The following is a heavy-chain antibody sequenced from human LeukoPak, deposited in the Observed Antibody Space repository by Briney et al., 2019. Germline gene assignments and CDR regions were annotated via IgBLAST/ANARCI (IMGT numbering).Heavy chain of an antibody. Sequence: PSETLSLTCAVYGGSFSGYYWSWIRQPPGKGLEWIGEINHSGSTYYNPSLKSRVTISVDTSKNQFSLKLSSVTAADTAVYYCARVGSYYGSGSDMADPWGQGTLVTVSS. CDR3: ARVGSYYGSGSDMADP. CDR2: INHSGST. D-gene: IGHD3-10*01. V-gene: IGHV4-34*01. CDR1: GGSFSGYY. J-gene: IGHJ5*02.